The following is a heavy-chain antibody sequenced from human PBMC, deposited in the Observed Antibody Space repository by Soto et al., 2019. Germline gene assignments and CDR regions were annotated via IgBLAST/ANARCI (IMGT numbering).Heavy chain of an antibody. CDR3: ARANVGPPGGGSWTMPFDF. Sequence: QVQLQESGPGLVKPSETLSLTCSVSGGSVSNYYWSWFRQPAGKGLDWIGRIYTGGSTNYNPSLKSRVTLSVDTSKNQFALRLTSVTAADTAVYYCARANVGPPGGGSWTMPFDFWGQGTLVTVSS. D-gene: IGHD2-15*01. CDR2: IYTGGST. CDR1: GGSVSNYY. V-gene: IGHV4-4*07. J-gene: IGHJ4*02.